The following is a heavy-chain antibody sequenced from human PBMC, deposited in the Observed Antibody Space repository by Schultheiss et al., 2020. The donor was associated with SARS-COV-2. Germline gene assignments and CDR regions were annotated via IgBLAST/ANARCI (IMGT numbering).Heavy chain of an antibody. CDR3: ARDSSGQYYYYGMDV. J-gene: IGHJ6*02. D-gene: IGHD3-22*01. V-gene: IGHV3-33*01. CDR1: GFTFSSYG. Sequence: GGSLRLSCAASGFTFSSYGMHWVRQAPGKGLEWVAVIWYDGSNKYYADSVKGRFTISRDNSKNTLYLQMNSLRAEDTAVYYCARDSSGQYYYYGMDVWGQGTTVTVSS. CDR2: IWYDGSNK.